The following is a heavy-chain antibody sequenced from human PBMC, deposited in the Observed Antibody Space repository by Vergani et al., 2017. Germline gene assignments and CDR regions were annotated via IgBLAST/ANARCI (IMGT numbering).Heavy chain of an antibody. Sequence: EVQLVESGGGLIQPGRSLTLSCVASGFTFEDYAMHWVRQSPGRGLEWIAGISWNSGAVDYADSVRGRFTISRDNAKNSLFLEMNSLRFEDTAVYFCTKGSVYYHDSAGHGYDPYTGFDLWGQGTLVTVSS. CDR2: ISWNSGAV. CDR1: GFTFEDYA. J-gene: IGHJ3*01. V-gene: IGHV3-9*01. CDR3: TKGSVYYHDSAGHGYDPYTGFDL. D-gene: IGHD5-12*01.